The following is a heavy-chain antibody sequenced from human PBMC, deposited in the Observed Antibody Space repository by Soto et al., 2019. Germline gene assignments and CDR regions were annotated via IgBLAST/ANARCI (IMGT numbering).Heavy chain of an antibody. CDR3: GRSLRNVLFDY. CDR1: GGSISRYF. J-gene: IGHJ4*02. D-gene: IGHD3-10*02. Sequence: SETLSLTCTVSGGSISRYFWGWIRQPPGKGLELIGYIYYTGSTNYHPSLKNRVTISVDTSQNQFSLKLNSVTAADTAVYFCGRSLRNVLFDYWGQGALVTVS. CDR2: IYYTGST. V-gene: IGHV4-59*01.